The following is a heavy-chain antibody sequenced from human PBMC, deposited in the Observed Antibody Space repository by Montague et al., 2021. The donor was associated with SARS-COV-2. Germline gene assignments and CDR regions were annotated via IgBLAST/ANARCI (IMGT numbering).Heavy chain of an antibody. J-gene: IGHJ4*02. D-gene: IGHD3-10*01. Sequence: SLRLSCAASGFTFGGYAMHWVRQTPGKGLEWVSGISYNSENTGYADSVKGRFTISRDNAKNSLYLQMNSLRTDDTALYYCAKDVYYGSGNYWQAFDYWGQGTLVTVSS. V-gene: IGHV3-9*01. CDR3: AKDVYYGSGNYWQAFDY. CDR2: ISYNSENT. CDR1: GFTFGGYA.